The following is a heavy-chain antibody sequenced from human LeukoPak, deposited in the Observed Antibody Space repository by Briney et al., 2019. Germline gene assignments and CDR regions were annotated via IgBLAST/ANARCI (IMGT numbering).Heavy chain of an antibody. CDR2: IIPIFGTA. J-gene: IGHJ5*02. Sequence: ASVKVSCKASGGTFSSYAISWVRQAPGQGLEWMGGIIPIFGTANYAQKFQGRVTIPTDESTSTAYMELSSLRSEDTAVYYCARVGSLGYNWFDPWGQGTLVTVSS. D-gene: IGHD1-26*01. CDR3: ARVGSLGYNWFDP. V-gene: IGHV1-69*05. CDR1: GGTFSSYA.